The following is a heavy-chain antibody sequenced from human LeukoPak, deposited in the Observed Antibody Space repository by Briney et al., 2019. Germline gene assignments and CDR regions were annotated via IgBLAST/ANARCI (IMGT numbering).Heavy chain of an antibody. CDR1: GGSISSSSYY. CDR3: ARVRVLLWFGELTQWYFDL. CDR2: IYYSGST. J-gene: IGHJ2*01. D-gene: IGHD3-10*01. Sequence: SETLSLTCTVSGGSISSSSYYWGWIRQPPGKGLEWIGNIYYSGSTYYNPSLKSRVTISVDTSKSQFSLKLSSVTAADTAVYYCARVRVLLWFGELTQWYFDLWGRGTLVTVSS. V-gene: IGHV4-39*07.